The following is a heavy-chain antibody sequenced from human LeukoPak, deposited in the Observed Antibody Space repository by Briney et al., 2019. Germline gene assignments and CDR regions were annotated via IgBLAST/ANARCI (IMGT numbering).Heavy chain of an antibody. Sequence: GGSLRLSCAASGFTFSSYSMNWVRQAPGKGLEWVSYISSSSSTIYYADSVKGRFTISRDNAKNSLYLQMNSLRAEDTALYHCAKGREGSGWFFDYWGQGTLVTVSS. CDR3: AKGREGSGWFFDY. CDR1: GFTFSSYS. J-gene: IGHJ4*02. CDR2: ISSSSSTI. D-gene: IGHD6-19*01. V-gene: IGHV3-48*01.